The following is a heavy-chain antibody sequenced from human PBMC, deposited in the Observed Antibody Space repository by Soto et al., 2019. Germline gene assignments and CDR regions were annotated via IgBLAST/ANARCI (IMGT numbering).Heavy chain of an antibody. V-gene: IGHV4-39*01. CDR2: IHYSGST. J-gene: IGHJ4*02. D-gene: IGHD2-15*01. Sequence: QLQLQESGPGLVKPSETLSLTCTVSGDSISITSYYWGWVRQPPGKGLEWIGSIHYSGSTHYNPSLQSRVTISGDASKKQFSLKLRSVTAADTDVYYCASTKDETLYFDYWGQGTLVTVSS. CDR3: ASTKDETLYFDY. CDR1: GDSISITSYY.